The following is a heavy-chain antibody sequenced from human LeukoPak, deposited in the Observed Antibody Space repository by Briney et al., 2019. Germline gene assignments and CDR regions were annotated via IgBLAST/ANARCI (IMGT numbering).Heavy chain of an antibody. V-gene: IGHV4-34*01. D-gene: IGHD6-6*01. J-gene: IGHJ5*02. Sequence: SETLSLTCAVYGGSFSGYYWSWIRQPPGKGLEWIGKINHSGSTNYNPSLKSRVTISVDTSKNQFSLKLSSVTAADTAVYYCARGRARGRAIAADWFDPWGQGTLVTVSS. CDR2: INHSGST. CDR1: GGSFSGYY. CDR3: ARGRARGRAIAADWFDP.